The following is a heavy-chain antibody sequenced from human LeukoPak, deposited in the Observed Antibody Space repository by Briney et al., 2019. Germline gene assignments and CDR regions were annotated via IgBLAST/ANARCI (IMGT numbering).Heavy chain of an antibody. J-gene: IGHJ4*02. CDR2: ISSSSSYI. V-gene: IGHV3-21*01. Sequence: GGSLRLSCAASGFTFSSYSMNWVRQAPGKGLEWVSSISSSSSYINYADSVKGRFTISRDNAKNSLYLQMNSLRAEDTAVYYCARGVGIAAAGSLDYWGQGTLVTVSS. CDR3: ARGVGIAAAGSLDY. CDR1: GFTFSSYS. D-gene: IGHD6-13*01.